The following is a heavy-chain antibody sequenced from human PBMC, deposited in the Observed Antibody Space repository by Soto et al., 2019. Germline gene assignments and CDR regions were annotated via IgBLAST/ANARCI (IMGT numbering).Heavy chain of an antibody. CDR2: ISYDGSNK. D-gene: IGHD1-26*01. Sequence: QVQLVESGGGVVQPGRSLRLSCAASGFTFSSYGMHWVRQAPGKGLEWVAVISYDGSNKYYADSVKGRFTISRDNSKNTLYLQMNSLKAEDTAVYYCANNYRSSEVVATTDFWYFDLWGRGTLVTVSS. CDR3: ANNYRSSEVVATTDFWYFDL. J-gene: IGHJ2*01. CDR1: GFTFSSYG. V-gene: IGHV3-30*18.